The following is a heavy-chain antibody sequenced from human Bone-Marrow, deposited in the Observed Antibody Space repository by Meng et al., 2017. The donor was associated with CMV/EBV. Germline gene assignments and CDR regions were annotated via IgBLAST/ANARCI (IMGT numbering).Heavy chain of an antibody. J-gene: IGHJ4*02. CDR2: LWYDGSNK. Sequence: GNYGMHWVRQAPGKGVEWVGVLWYDGSNKDYADSVKGRFTITRDKSKNTLFLQMNSLRVEDTAVYYCARGEYYYDSRGYYGEFYFDYWGQGVLVTVSS. V-gene: IGHV3-33*01. CDR1: GNYG. D-gene: IGHD3-22*01. CDR3: ARGEYYYDSRGYYGEFYFDY.